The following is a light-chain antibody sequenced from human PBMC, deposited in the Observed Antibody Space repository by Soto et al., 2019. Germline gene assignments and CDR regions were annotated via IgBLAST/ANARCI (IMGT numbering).Light chain of an antibody. J-gene: IGKJ1*01. CDR3: QQYGT. CDR2: KAS. Sequence: DIQMTQSPSTLSGSVGDRVTITCRASQTISSWLAWYQQKPGKAPKLLIYKASTLKSGVPDRFSGSGSGTDFTLTISRLEPEDFAVYYCQQYGTFGQGTKVDIK. CDR1: QTISSW. V-gene: IGKV1-5*03.